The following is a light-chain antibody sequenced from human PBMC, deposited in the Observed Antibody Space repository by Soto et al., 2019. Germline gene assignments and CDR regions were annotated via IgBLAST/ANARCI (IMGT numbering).Light chain of an antibody. CDR1: QNIDQW. Sequence: DVQMTQSPSTLSASIGDRVTITCRASQNIDQWLAWFQQKPGKAPKVLIYKASTLQTGVPSRFSASGSATEFRLTISSLQPDDFATYYCQHYDGYSPWTVGQGTKVEI. J-gene: IGKJ1*01. CDR3: QHYDGYSPWT. V-gene: IGKV1-5*03. CDR2: KAS.